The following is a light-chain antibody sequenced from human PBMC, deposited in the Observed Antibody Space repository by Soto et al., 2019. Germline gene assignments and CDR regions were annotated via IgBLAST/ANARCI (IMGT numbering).Light chain of an antibody. V-gene: IGKV3-15*01. CDR2: GAS. CDR3: QQYSNWPPVT. Sequence: ETVMTQSPATLSVSPGERATISCRASQSVGSKVAWYQQKPGQAPSLLIYGASTRASGIPLRFSGSGSGTEFTLTISSLQSEDFAVYYCQQYSNWPPVTFGGGTKVEIK. CDR1: QSVGSK. J-gene: IGKJ4*01.